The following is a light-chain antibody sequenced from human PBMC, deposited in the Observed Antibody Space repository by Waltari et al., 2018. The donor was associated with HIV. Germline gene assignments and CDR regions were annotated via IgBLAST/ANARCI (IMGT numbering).Light chain of an antibody. Sequence: QSALTQPPSASGSPGQSVTISCSGTISDIGGYHAVSWYKHQPGKAPKTMIYEVTKRPSGVPDRFSGSKSGNTASLTVSGLQAEDEGDYYCSSYGGSNNLVFGGGTKLTVL. V-gene: IGLV2-8*01. CDR2: EVT. J-gene: IGLJ2*01. CDR1: ISDIGGYHA. CDR3: SSYGGSNNLV.